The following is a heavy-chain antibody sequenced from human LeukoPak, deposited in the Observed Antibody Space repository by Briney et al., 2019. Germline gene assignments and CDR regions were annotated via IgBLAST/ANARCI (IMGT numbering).Heavy chain of an antibody. Sequence: EASVKVSCKASGYTFTSYGISWVRQAPGQGLEWMGWINPNSGGTNYAQKFQGRVTMTRDTSISTAYMELSRLRSDDTAVYYCARKGLRSNWFDPWGQGTLVTVSS. D-gene: IGHD3-3*01. CDR3: ARKGLRSNWFDP. CDR1: GYTFTSYG. CDR2: INPNSGGT. V-gene: IGHV1-2*02. J-gene: IGHJ5*02.